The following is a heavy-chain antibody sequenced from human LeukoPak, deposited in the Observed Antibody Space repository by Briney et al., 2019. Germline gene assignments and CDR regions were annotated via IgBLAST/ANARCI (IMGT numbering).Heavy chain of an antibody. V-gene: IGHV1-69*05. CDR3: ARVAGPYSSHLYYFDY. CDR1: GGTFSSYA. D-gene: IGHD6-13*01. J-gene: IGHJ4*02. CDR2: IIPIFGTA. Sequence: SVKVSCKASGGTFSSYAISWVRQAPGQGLEWMGGIIPIFGTANYAQKFQGRVTITTDESTSTAYMELSSLRSEDTAVYYCARVAGPYSSHLYYFDYWGQGTLVTVSS.